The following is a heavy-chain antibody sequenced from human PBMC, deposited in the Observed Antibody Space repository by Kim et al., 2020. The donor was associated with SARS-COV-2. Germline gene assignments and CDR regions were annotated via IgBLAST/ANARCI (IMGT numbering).Heavy chain of an antibody. D-gene: IGHD3-10*01. Sequence: YNPSLKSRVTISVDTSKNQFSLKLKSVTAADTAVNYCARETSRGDDAFDIWGQGTMVTVSS. V-gene: IGHV4-34*01. J-gene: IGHJ3*02. CDR3: ARETSRGDDAFDI.